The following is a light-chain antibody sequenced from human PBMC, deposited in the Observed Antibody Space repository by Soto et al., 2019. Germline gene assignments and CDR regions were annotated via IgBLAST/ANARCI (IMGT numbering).Light chain of an antibody. V-gene: IGLV2-8*01. CDR1: SNDVGHSSF. Sequence: QSVLTQPPSASGSPGQAVTISCTGNSNDVGHSSFISWYQQHPGKGPKLIIYEVSKRPSGFPDSFSGSKSGNTASLSVSGLQDEDEADYFCNAQADNGKHVFGNGTKLTV. CDR2: EVS. J-gene: IGLJ1*01. CDR3: NAQADNGKHV.